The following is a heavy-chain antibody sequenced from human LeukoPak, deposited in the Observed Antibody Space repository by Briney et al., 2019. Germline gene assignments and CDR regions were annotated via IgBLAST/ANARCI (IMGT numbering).Heavy chain of an antibody. Sequence: PSETLFLTCTVSGGSVSGYYWSWIRQPPGKGLEWIGYIYYSGSSDYNPSLKSRVTMSVDTSKNQFSLKVSSVTAADTAVFYCARMESWVLPTGPRGFDHWGQGTLVTVSS. V-gene: IGHV4-59*02. J-gene: IGHJ4*02. CDR3: ARMESWVLPTGPRGFDH. CDR1: GGSVSGYY. D-gene: IGHD4/OR15-4a*01. CDR2: IYYSGSS.